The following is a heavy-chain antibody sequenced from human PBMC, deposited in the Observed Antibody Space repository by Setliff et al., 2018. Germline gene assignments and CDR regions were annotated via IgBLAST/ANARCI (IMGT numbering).Heavy chain of an antibody. CDR1: GGSISSSSYQ. D-gene: IGHD3-10*01. V-gene: IGHV4-39*01. CDR2: IYYSGST. CDR3: ARHKSNGSGSYPSLYMDV. Sequence: SETLSLTCTVSGGSISSSSYQWGWVRQPPGKGLEWVATIYYSGSTYSNPSLKSRLIISVDAPDNQFSVKLSSVTAADTAVYYCARHKSNGSGSYPSLYMDVWGKGIMVTVSS. J-gene: IGHJ6*03.